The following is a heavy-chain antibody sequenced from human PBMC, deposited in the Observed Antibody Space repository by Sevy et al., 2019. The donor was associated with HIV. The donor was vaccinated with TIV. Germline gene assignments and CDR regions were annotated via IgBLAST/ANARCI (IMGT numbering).Heavy chain of an antibody. CDR1: GYSFTSYW. V-gene: IGHV5-10-1*01. Sequence: GESLKISCKGSGYSFTSYWISWVRQMPGKGLEWMGRIDPSDSYTNYSPSFQGHVTISADKSISTAYLQWSSLKASDTAMYYCARGPLSVVVVPAAESYYYYYGMDVWGQGTTVTVSS. CDR3: ARGPLSVVVVPAAESYYYYYGMDV. J-gene: IGHJ6*02. CDR2: IDPSDSYT. D-gene: IGHD2-2*01.